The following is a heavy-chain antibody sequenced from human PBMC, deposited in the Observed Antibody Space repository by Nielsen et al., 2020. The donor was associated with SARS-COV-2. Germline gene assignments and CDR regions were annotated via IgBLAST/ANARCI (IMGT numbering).Heavy chain of an antibody. CDR2: ISAAGYNS. J-gene: IGHJ6*03. Sequence: LSLTCAVSGGSISSSNWWSWVRPAPGKGLEWVSGISAAGYNSYFADSVKGRFTISRDNSKNTLYLQMNSLTAEDTAVYYCAKFGTSGYYPHYYYCYMDVWGKGTTVSVSS. V-gene: IGHV3-23*01. CDR3: AKFGTSGYYPHYYYCYMDV. D-gene: IGHD3-22*01. CDR1: GGSISSSN.